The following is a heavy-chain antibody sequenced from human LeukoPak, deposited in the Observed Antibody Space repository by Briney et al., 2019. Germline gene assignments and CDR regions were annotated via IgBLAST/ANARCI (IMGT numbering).Heavy chain of an antibody. J-gene: IGHJ3*02. CDR1: GYSISSGYY. D-gene: IGHD3-16*01. Sequence: PSETLSLTCTVSGYSISSGYYWGWIRQPPGKGLEWIGSIYHSGSTYYNPSLKSRVTISVDTSKNQFSLKLSSVTAADTAVYYCARHGFSPYYDYVWGRGDAFDIWGQGTMVTVSS. CDR2: IYHSGST. V-gene: IGHV4-38-2*02. CDR3: ARHGFSPYYDYVWGRGDAFDI.